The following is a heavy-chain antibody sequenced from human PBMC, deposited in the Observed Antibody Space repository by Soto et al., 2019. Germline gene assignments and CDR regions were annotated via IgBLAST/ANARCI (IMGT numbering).Heavy chain of an antibody. CDR1: GFSFKIYA. D-gene: IGHD3-10*01. Sequence: GGSLRLSCAASGFSFKIYAMSWVRQAPGKGLEWVSAISGSGGSTYYADSVKGRFTISRDNSKNTLYLQMNSLRAEDTAIYYCVLWPPYYFDYWGQGTLVTVSS. V-gene: IGHV3-23*01. CDR2: ISGSGGST. J-gene: IGHJ4*02. CDR3: VLWPPYYFDY.